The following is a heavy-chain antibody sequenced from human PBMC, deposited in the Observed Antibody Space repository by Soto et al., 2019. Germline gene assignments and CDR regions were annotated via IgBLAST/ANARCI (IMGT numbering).Heavy chain of an antibody. CDR2: ISSSGSTI. D-gene: IGHD2-15*01. J-gene: IGHJ6*02. V-gene: IGHV3-11*01. CDR3: ARDSSSDCSGGSCPSGYYYGMDV. CDR1: GFTFSDYY. Sequence: LRLSCAASGFTFSDYYMSWIRQAPGKGLEWVSYISSSGSTIYYADSVKGRFTISRDNAKNSLYLQMNSLRAEDTAVYYCARDSSSDCSGGSCPSGYYYGMDVWGQGTTVTVSS.